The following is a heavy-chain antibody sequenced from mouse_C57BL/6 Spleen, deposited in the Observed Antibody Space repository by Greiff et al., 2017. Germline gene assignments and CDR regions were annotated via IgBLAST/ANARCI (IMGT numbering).Heavy chain of an antibody. D-gene: IGHD2-4*01. CDR3: ARRDYDEHFDY. CDR1: GYTFTSYW. V-gene: IGHV1-64*01. CDR2: IHPNSGST. Sequence: QVQLQQPGAELVKPGASVKLSCKASGYTFTSYWMHWVKQRPGQGLEWIGMIHPNSGSTNYNEKFKSKATLTVDKSSSTAYMQLSSLTSEDSAVYYCARRDYDEHFDYWGQGTTLTVSS. J-gene: IGHJ2*01.